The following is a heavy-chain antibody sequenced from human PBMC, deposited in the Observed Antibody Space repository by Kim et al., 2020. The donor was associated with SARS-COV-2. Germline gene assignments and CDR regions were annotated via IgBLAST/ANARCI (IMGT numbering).Heavy chain of an antibody. D-gene: IGHD3-10*01. V-gene: IGHV3-74*03. J-gene: IGHJ4*02. CDR3: GVTMMRGVTPPDY. Sequence: TYADSVLGRFTVSRDNAKNTLYLQMNSLTAEDTAVYYCGVTMMRGVTPPDYWGQGTLVIVSS.